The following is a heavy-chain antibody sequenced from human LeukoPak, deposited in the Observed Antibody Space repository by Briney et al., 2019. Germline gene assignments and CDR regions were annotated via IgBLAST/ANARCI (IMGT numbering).Heavy chain of an antibody. CDR2: ISSSSSYI. Sequence: AGGSLRLSCATSGFTFSSYAMNWVRQAPGKGLEWVSYISSSSSYIYYADSVKGRFTISRDNAKNSLYLQMNSLRAEDTAVYYCARDRDDSSSGWWHRADAFDIWGQGTMVTVSS. D-gene: IGHD6-19*01. CDR1: GFTFSSYA. J-gene: IGHJ3*02. CDR3: ARDRDDSSSGWWHRADAFDI. V-gene: IGHV3-21*01.